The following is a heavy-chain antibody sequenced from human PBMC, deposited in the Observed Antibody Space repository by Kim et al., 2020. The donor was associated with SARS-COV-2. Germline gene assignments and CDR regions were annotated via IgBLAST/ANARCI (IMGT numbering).Heavy chain of an antibody. J-gene: IGHJ4*01. Sequence: GGSLRLSCAASGFTFSNYAMYWVRQAPGKGLEWVSFISFGGSDKYYADSVKGRFTISRDNSHNTLYLQMNSLRTEDTAVYYCARGYRSSWYFDYCCHG. CDR2: ISFGGSDK. V-gene: IGHV3-30-3*01. CDR1: GFTFSNYA. CDR3: ARGYRSSWYFDY. D-gene: IGHD6-13*01.